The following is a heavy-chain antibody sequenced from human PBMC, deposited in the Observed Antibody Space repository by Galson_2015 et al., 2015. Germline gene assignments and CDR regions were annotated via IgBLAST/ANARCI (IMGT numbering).Heavy chain of an antibody. V-gene: IGHV1-46*01. J-gene: IGHJ5*02. CDR1: GYTFTSYY. CDR2: INPSGGST. CDR3: ARSYSSSLRGRENWFAP. D-gene: IGHD6-13*01. Sequence: SAKVSCKASGYTFTSYYMHWVRQAPGQGLEWMGIINPSGGSTSYAQKFQGRVTMTRDTSTSTVYMELSSLRSEDTAVYYCARSYSSSLRGRENWFAPWGQGTLVTVSS.